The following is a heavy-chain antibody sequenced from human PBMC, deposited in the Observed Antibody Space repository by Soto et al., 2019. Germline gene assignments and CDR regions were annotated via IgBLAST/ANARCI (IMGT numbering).Heavy chain of an antibody. J-gene: IGHJ6*02. Sequence: EVQLVESGGGLVQPGGSLRLSCAASGFTVSSNYMSWVRQAPGKGLEWVSVIYSGGSTYYADSVKGRFTISRDNSKNTLYLQMNSLRAEDTAVYYCARDRGYLWEGDSRPMDVWGQGTTVTVSS. CDR2: IYSGGST. CDR1: GFTVSSNY. D-gene: IGHD2-8*01. CDR3: ARDRGYLWEGDSRPMDV. V-gene: IGHV3-66*01.